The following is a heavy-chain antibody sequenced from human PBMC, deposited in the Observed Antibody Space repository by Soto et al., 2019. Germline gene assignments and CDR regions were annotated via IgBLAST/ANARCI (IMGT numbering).Heavy chain of an antibody. CDR2: FDPEDGEI. CDR3: ATDTRLQYNDCYIMDV. Sequence: ASVKVSCKVSGYTLTELSIHWVRQAPGKGLEWMGNFDPEDGEIIFPQKFQGRVTMAEDTSTDTAYMELSSLRSEDTAVYYCATDTRLQYNDCYIMDVWGQGTTVTVSS. CDR1: GYTLTELS. J-gene: IGHJ6*02. V-gene: IGHV1-24*01.